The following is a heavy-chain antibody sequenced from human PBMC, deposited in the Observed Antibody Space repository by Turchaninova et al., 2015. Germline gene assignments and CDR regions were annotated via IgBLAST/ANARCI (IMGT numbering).Heavy chain of an antibody. V-gene: IGHV1-18*01. Sequence: QVQLVQSGAEVKKPGASVKVSCKASGYTFTSYGISWVRQAPGHGLEWMGWISAYNGNTNYAQQLQGRVTMTTNTSTRTAYMELRSLRSDDTAVYYCARALNPPRYYDFWRGSPSYFDYWGQGTLVTVSS. D-gene: IGHD3-3*01. CDR3: ARALNPPRYYDFWRGSPSYFDY. J-gene: IGHJ4*02. CDR2: ISAYNGNT. CDR1: GYTFTSYG.